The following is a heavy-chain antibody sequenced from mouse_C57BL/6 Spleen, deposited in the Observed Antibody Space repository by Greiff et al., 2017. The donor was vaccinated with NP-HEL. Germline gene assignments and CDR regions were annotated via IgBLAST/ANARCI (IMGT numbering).Heavy chain of an antibody. Sequence: VQLQQSGAELVRPGASVTLSCKASGYTFTDYEMHWVKQTPVPGLEWIGAIDPETGGTAYNQKFKGKAILTADKSSSTAYMELRSLTSEDSAVYYCTKGGPLFDYWGQGTTLTVSS. CDR3: TKGGPLFDY. J-gene: IGHJ2*01. V-gene: IGHV1-15*01. CDR1: GYTFTDYE. CDR2: IDPETGGT.